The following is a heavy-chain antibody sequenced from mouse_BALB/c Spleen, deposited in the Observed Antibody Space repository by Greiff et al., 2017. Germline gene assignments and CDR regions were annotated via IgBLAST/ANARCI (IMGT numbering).Heavy chain of an antibody. CDR3: KRYAMDY. J-gene: IGHJ4*01. Sequence: VQLKQSGAELVRSGASVKLSCTASGFNIKDYYMHWVKQRPEQGLEWIGWIDPENGDTEYAPKFQGKATMTADTSSNTAYLQLSSLTSEDTAVYYCKRYAMDYWGQGTSVTVSS. CDR2: IDPENGDT. CDR1: GFNIKDYY. V-gene: IGHV14-4*02.